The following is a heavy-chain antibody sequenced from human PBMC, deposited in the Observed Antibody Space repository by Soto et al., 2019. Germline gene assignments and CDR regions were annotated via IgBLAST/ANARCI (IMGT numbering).Heavy chain of an antibody. CDR2: INHDGSDK. J-gene: IGHJ4*02. CDR3: TTLSWDASDWH. V-gene: IGHV3-7*03. D-gene: IGHD6-19*01. CDR1: GFTFNSYW. Sequence: PGGSLRLSCVTSGFTFNSYWMSWVRQTPGQGLECVARINHDGSDKNYVDSVKGRFTISRDKAKNSLFLQMNSLRADDTAVYYCTTLSWDASDWHWGLGALVTVSS.